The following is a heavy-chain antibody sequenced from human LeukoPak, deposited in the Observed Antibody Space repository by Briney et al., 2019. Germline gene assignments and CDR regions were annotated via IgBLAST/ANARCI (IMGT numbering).Heavy chain of an antibody. D-gene: IGHD2-21*01. J-gene: IGHJ5*02. CDR3: ARGSLVSNSATGP. CDR1: GGSISSYY. Sequence: SETLSLTCTVSGGSISSYYWSWIRQPPGKGLEWIGYIYYSGSTNYNPSLKSRVTISVDTSKNQFSLKLSSVTAAGTAVYYCARGSLVSNSATGPWGQGTLVTVSS. CDR2: IYYSGST. V-gene: IGHV4-59*01.